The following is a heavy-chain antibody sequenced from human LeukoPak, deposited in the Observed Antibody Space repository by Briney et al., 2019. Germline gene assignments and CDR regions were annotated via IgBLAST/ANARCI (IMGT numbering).Heavy chain of an antibody. CDR1: GYTFSRHG. CDR3: AKDIHPGLNSGASCCFDY. V-gene: IGHV1-18*01. CDR2: VSGYNGNT. D-gene: IGHD2-15*01. J-gene: IGHJ4*02. Sequence: ASVKVSCKTSGYTFSRHGITWVRQAPGQGLEWMGWVSGYNGNTNYAQNVQGRVTMTTDTSTNTAYMELRSLRSDDTAVYYCAKDIHPGLNSGASCCFDYWGQGTPVTVSS.